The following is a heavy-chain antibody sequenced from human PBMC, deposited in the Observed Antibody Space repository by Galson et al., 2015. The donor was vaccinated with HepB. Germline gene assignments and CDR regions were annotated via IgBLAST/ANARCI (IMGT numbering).Heavy chain of an antibody. CDR2: ISSNGGST. D-gene: IGHD3-10*01. Sequence: LRLSCAASGFTFSSYAMHWVRQAPGKGLEYVSAISSNGGSTYYADSVKGRFTISRDNSKNTLYLQMSSLRAEDTAVYYCTTKFGELFDYWGQGTLVTVSS. V-gene: IGHV3-64D*06. J-gene: IGHJ4*02. CDR3: TTKFGELFDY. CDR1: GFTFSSYA.